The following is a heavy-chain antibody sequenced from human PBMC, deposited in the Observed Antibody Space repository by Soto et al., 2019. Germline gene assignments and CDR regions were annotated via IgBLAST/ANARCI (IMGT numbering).Heavy chain of an antibody. D-gene: IGHD3-16*01. J-gene: IGHJ4*02. V-gene: IGHV2-5*01. CDR1: GFSLSTRGVG. CDR3: AHSWRGSYFDY. CDR2: IYGYDDK. Sequence: QITLKESGPTLVKPTQPLTLTCTFSGFSLSTRGVGVGWIRQPPGQALEWLALIYGYDDKRYRQSLKSKLTITKDTSKTQVVFTMTNMDPVDTATYYCAHSWRGSYFDYWGQGTLVSVSS.